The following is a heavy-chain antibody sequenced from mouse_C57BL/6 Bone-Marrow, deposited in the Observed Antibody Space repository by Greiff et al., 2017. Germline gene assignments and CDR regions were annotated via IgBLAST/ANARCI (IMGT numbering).Heavy chain of an antibody. D-gene: IGHD1-1*01. CDR1: GYAFSSSW. Sequence: VQLQQSGPELVKPGASVKISCKASGYAFSSSWMNWVKQRPGKGLEWIGRIYPGDGDTNHNGKYKGKATLTAENSSSTAYMQLSSLTSEDSAVYFCAIFHPIRDYVDYWGQGTTLTVSS. CDR3: AIFHPIRDYVDY. V-gene: IGHV1-82*01. J-gene: IGHJ2*01. CDR2: IYPGDGDT.